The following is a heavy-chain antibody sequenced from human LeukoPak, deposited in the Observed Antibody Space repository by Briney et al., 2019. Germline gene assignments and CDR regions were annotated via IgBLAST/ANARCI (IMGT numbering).Heavy chain of an antibody. D-gene: IGHD6-13*01. CDR2: IIPILGTA. Sequence: ASVKVSCKASGGTFSSYAISWVRQAPGQGLEWMGGIIPILGTANYAQKFQGRVTITADESTSTAYMELSSLRSEDTAVYYCARYGDFGSSWYSAFDIWGQGTMVTVSS. J-gene: IGHJ3*02. CDR3: ARYGDFGSSWYSAFDI. V-gene: IGHV1-69*13. CDR1: GGTFSSYA.